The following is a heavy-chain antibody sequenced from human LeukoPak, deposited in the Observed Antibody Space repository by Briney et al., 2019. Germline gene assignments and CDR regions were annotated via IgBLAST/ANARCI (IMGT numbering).Heavy chain of an antibody. CDR1: GYSISSGYY. V-gene: IGHV4-38-2*01. Sequence: SETLSLTCAVSGYSISSGYYWGWIRHPPGKGLEWLGSIYHSGSTYYNPSLKSRVTISVDTSKNQFSLKLSSVTAADTAVYYCARLVGNIVVVPAAPFFDYWGQGTLVTVSS. CDR2: IYHSGST. J-gene: IGHJ4*02. CDR3: ARLVGNIVVVPAAPFFDY. D-gene: IGHD2-2*01.